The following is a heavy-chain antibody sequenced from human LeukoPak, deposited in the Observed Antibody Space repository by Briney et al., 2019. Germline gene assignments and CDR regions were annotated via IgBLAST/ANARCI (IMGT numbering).Heavy chain of an antibody. V-gene: IGHV1-69-2*01. Sequence: ATVELSCKSSGYTFNYYYIHWVQQAPGKGLEWMGRVDLEDGDTIYAEKFQGRVTITADTSTDTAYMDLSSLRSFDTAVYYCARGSRSFDWLRSYFDFWGQGTLVSVSS. CDR1: GYTFNYYY. CDR2: VDLEDGDT. D-gene: IGHD3-9*01. J-gene: IGHJ4*02. CDR3: ARGSRSFDWLRSYFDF.